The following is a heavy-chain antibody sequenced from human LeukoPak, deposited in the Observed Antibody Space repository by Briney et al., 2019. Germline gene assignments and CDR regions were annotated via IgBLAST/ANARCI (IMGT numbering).Heavy chain of an antibody. V-gene: IGHV4-59*01. Sequence: SETLSLTCTVSGGSMSSYYWRWIRQPPGKGLEWIGYIYYSGSTNYNPSLKSRVTISVDTSKNQFSLKLSSVTAADTAVYYCARAYSSSFRVFDYWGQGTLVTVSS. CDR2: IYYSGST. CDR3: ARAYSSSFRVFDY. J-gene: IGHJ4*02. CDR1: GGSMSSYY. D-gene: IGHD6-13*01.